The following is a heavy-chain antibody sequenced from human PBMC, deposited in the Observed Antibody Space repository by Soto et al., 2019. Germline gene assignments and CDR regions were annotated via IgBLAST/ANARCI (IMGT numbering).Heavy chain of an antibody. V-gene: IGHV3-66*01. J-gene: IGHJ4*02. Sequence: SLRLSCAASGFTVSSNFMSWVRQAPGKGLEWVSVIYIGGSTYYADSVKGRFTISRDNSKNTVYLQMNNLRAEDTAVYHCTRDRLFDYWGQGTQVTVSS. CDR3: TRDRLFDY. CDR1: GFTVSSNF. CDR2: IYIGGST.